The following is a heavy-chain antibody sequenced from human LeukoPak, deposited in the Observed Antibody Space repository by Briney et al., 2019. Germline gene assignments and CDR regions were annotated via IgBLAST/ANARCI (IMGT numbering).Heavy chain of an antibody. Sequence: PGGSLRLSCAASGSTFSSYAMHWVRQAPGKGLEWVAFISYDGTNRHYADSVRGRFTISRDNSKNTLYLQMNSLRVEDTAVYYCGKGGGGGAITRVRGVKGDYYYMDVWGKGTTVTISS. CDR2: ISYDGTNR. V-gene: IGHV3-30*04. D-gene: IGHD3-10*01. J-gene: IGHJ6*03. CDR3: GKGGGGGAITRVRGVKGDYYYMDV. CDR1: GSTFSSYA.